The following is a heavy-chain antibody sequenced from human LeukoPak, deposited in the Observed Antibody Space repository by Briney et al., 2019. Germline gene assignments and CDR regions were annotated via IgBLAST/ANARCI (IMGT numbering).Heavy chain of an antibody. CDR1: GFTFSSYA. V-gene: IGHV3-30-3*01. J-gene: IGHJ3*02. Sequence: GGSLRLSCAASGFTFSSYAMHWVRQAPGKGLEWVAVISYDGSNKYYADSVKGRFTISRDNSKNTLYLQMNSLRAEDTAVYYCAKDSGTMVRGVSDAFDIWGQGTMVTVSS. CDR2: ISYDGSNK. D-gene: IGHD3-10*01. CDR3: AKDSGTMVRGVSDAFDI.